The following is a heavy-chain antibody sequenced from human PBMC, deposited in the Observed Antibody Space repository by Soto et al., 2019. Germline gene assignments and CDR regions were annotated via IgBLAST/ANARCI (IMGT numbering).Heavy chain of an antibody. V-gene: IGHV3-20*01. J-gene: IGHJ4*02. CDR3: ARGDAGDY. CDR2: IATNDGSI. D-gene: IGHD2-2*01. Sequence: EVHLVESGGGVVQPGGSLRLSCATSGFTFENYGVSWVRKAPGKGLEWVSGIATNDGSIGYAESVRGRFTISRDNVKIALYLQMNTLRCDDTTFYDRARGDAGDYWGQGTLVTVSS. CDR1: GFTFENYG.